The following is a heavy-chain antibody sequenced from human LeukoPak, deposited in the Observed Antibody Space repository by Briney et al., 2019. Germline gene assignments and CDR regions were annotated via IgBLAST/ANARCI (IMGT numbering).Heavy chain of an antibody. CDR2: INPSGGST. CDR1: GYTFNNHY. D-gene: IGHD6-19*01. Sequence: GASVTVSCTASGYTFNNHYMYWVRQAPGQGLEWMGVINPSGGSTSYAQKFQGRITMTRDTSTRTVCVEVNSLRSEDTAVYYCARQGTYSSAIGMGYWGQGTLVTVSS. CDR3: ARQGTYSSAIGMGY. J-gene: IGHJ4*02. V-gene: IGHV1-46*02.